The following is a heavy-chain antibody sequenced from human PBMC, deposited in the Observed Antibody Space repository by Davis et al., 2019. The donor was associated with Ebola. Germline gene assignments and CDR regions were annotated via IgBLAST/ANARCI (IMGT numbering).Heavy chain of an antibody. Sequence: ASVKVSCKASGGTFSSYDINWVRQATGHGPEWMGWMNPNSGNTGYVEKFQGRVTMTRNTSTSTAYMELSSLRSEDTAVYYCARSPGSSGWYDAFDIWGQGTMVTVSS. CDR2: MNPNSGNT. CDR3: ARSPGSSGWYDAFDI. J-gene: IGHJ3*02. CDR1: GGTFSSYD. D-gene: IGHD6-19*01. V-gene: IGHV1-8*02.